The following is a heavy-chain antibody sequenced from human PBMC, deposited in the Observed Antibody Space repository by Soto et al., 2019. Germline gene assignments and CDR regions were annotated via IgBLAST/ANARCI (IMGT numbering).Heavy chain of an antibody. D-gene: IGHD6-19*01. V-gene: IGHV3-23*01. J-gene: IGHJ4*02. Sequence: GGSLRLSCAASGFTVSSSAMIWVRQAPGKGLEWVATFSASGSRYYADSVKGRFTISRNSSQNTLYLQMNGLRAGDTALYYCAKDRGSGGIVAGTPDYWGQGTLVTVSS. CDR1: GFTVSSSA. CDR2: FSASGSR. CDR3: AKDRGSGGIVAGTPDY.